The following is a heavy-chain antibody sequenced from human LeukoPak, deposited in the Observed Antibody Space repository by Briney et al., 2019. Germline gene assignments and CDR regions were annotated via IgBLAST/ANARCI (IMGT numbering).Heavy chain of an antibody. Sequence: SVMVSCKASGGTFSSYAISWVRQAPGQGLEWMGGIIPIFGTANYAQKFQGRVTITADESTSTAYMELSSLRSEDTAVYYRARSKRSSYNWFDPWGQGTLVTVSS. V-gene: IGHV1-69*13. CDR3: ARSKRSSYNWFDP. J-gene: IGHJ5*02. CDR1: GGTFSSYA. D-gene: IGHD2-15*01. CDR2: IIPIFGTA.